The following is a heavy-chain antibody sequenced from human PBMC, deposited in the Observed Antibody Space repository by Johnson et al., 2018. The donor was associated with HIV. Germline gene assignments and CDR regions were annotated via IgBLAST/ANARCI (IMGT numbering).Heavy chain of an antibody. Sequence: QVQLVESGGGVVQPGRSLRLSCAASGFTFSSYAMHWVRQAPCKGLEWVAVISYDGSNKYYADSVKGRFTISRDNSKNTLYLQMNSLRAEDTAVYYCARDNEDIVLVGAFDIWGQGTMVTVSS. CDR2: ISYDGSNK. V-gene: IGHV3-30-3*01. CDR3: ARDNEDIVLVGAFDI. CDR1: GFTFSSYA. D-gene: IGHD2-8*02. J-gene: IGHJ3*02.